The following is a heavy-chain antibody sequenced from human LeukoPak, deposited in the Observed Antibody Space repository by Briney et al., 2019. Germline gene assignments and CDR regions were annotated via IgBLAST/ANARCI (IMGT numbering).Heavy chain of an antibody. J-gene: IGHJ4*02. CDR1: GFTFSSYA. D-gene: IGHD6-13*01. Sequence: GRSLRLSCAASGFTFSSYAMSWVRQAPGKGLEWVSAISGSGGSTYYADSVKGRFTISRDNSKNTLYLQMNSLRAEDTAVYYCAKAKDSSWFPRLYFDYWGQGTLVTVSS. CDR2: ISGSGGST. CDR3: AKAKDSSWFPRLYFDY. V-gene: IGHV3-23*01.